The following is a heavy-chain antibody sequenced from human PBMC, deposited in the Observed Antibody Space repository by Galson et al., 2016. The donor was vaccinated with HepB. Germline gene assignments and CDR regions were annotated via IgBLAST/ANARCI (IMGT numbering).Heavy chain of an antibody. V-gene: IGHV3-23*01. Sequence: SLRLSCAASGFSFSDYAMTWVRQAPGKGLEWVSIISNTGGATYYADSVKGRFSISRDNSKNTLYLQMNSLRAEDTAVYYCAKVDSRFFDFWGQGTLVTVSS. J-gene: IGHJ4*02. D-gene: IGHD3-22*01. CDR3: AKVDSRFFDF. CDR2: ISNTGGAT. CDR1: GFSFSDYA.